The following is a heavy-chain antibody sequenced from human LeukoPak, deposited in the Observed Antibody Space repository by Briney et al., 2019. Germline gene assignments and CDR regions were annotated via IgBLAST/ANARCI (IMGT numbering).Heavy chain of an antibody. CDR2: IYYSGST. J-gene: IGHJ6*02. Sequence: SETLSLTCAVYGGSFSGYYWSWIRQPPGKGLEWIGYIYYSGSTNYNPSLKSRVTISVDTSKNQFSLKLSSVTAADTAVYYCARSPGGMDVWGQGTAVTVSS. V-gene: IGHV4-59*01. CDR1: GGSFSGYY. CDR3: ARSPGGMDV.